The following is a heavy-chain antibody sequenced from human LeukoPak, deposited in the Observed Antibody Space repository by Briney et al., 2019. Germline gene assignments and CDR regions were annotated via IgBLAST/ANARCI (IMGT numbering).Heavy chain of an antibody. D-gene: IGHD3-22*01. CDR1: GYTFTGYY. V-gene: IGHV1-2*02. CDR3: ARDYYDSSGYYSNDY. J-gene: IGHJ4*02. CDR2: INPNSGGT. Sequence: ASVKVSCKASGYTFTGYYMHWVRQAPGQGLEWMGWINPNSGGTNYAQKFQGRVTMTRDTSISTAYMELSRLRSDDTAVYYCARDYYDSSGYYSNDYWGQGTLVTVSS.